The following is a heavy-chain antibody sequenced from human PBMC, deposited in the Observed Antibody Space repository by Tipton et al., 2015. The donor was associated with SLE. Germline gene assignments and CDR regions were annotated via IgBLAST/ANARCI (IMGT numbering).Heavy chain of an antibody. CDR1: GYSISSGYY. D-gene: IGHD2-8*02. CDR3: ARVLLGAFDI. CDR2: IYHSGST. V-gene: IGHV4-38-2*01. J-gene: IGHJ3*02. Sequence: TLSLTCAVSGYSISSGYYWGWIRQPPGKGLEWIGSIYHSGSTYYNPSLKSRVTISVDTSKNQFSLKLSSVTAADTAVYYCARVLLGAFDIWGQGTMVTVSS.